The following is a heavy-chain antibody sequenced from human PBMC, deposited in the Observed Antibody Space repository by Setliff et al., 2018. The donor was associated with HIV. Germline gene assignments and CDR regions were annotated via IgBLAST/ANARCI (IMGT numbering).Heavy chain of an antibody. J-gene: IGHJ1*01. D-gene: IGHD3-3*01. CDR3: ARDEANYDFWSGSVEYFHH. CDR1: GFTVTSNY. Sequence: GGSLRLSCAASGFTVTSNYMSWVRQAPGKGLEWVSVIYSGGSTYYADSVKGRFTISRDNSKNTLYLQMNSLRAEDTAIYYCARDEANYDFWSGSVEYFHHWGQGTLVTVSS. CDR2: IYSGGST. V-gene: IGHV3-53*01.